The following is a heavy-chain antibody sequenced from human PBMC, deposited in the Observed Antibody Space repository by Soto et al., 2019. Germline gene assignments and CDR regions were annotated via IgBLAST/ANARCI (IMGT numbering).Heavy chain of an antibody. CDR3: ARGVPVDRSGTDARFDH. CDR1: GYTFTSYY. J-gene: IGHJ4*02. CDR2: ITAYNGHT. D-gene: IGHD1-1*01. V-gene: IGHV1-18*01. Sequence: QVQLVQSGAEVKEPGASVKVSCKASGYTFTSYYISWVRQAPGQGPEWVGGITAYNGHTNFAQNFQGRVAMTTDTSESTSYIERRSLRFNDTAVYFCARGVPVDRSGTDARFDHLGQGTLVTVSS.